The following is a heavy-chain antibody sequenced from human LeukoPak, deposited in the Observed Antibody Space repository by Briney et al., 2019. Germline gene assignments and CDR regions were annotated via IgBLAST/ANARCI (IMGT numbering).Heavy chain of an antibody. Sequence: GGSLRLSCAASGFTFSNYNMNWVRQAPGKGLEWVSYISSSSSTIYYADSMKGRFTISRDNAKNSLYLQMNSLRAEDTAVYYCARATAQIDYWGKGTLVTVSS. D-gene: IGHD4-17*01. CDR1: GFTFSNYN. CDR3: ARATAQIDY. V-gene: IGHV3-48*01. CDR2: ISSSSSTI. J-gene: IGHJ4*02.